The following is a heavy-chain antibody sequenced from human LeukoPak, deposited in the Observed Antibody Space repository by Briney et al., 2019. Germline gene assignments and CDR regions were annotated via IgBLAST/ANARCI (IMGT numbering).Heavy chain of an antibody. D-gene: IGHD2-2*01. V-gene: IGHV1-69*06. Sequence: GSSVKVSCKASGGTFSSYAISWVRQAPGQGLEWMGGIIPIFGTANYAQKFQGRVTITADKSTSTAYVELSSLRSEDTAVYYCARGSGDIVVVPAALSRITDWYFDLWGRGTLVTVSS. J-gene: IGHJ2*01. CDR2: IIPIFGTA. CDR3: ARGSGDIVVVPAALSRITDWYFDL. CDR1: GGTFSSYA.